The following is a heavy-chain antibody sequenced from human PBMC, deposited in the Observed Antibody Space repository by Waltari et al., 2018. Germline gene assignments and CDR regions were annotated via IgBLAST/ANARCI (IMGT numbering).Heavy chain of an antibody. CDR1: GYSISSGYY. Sequence: QVQLQESGPGVVKPSETLSLTCTVSGYSISSGYYWGWIRQPPGKGLEWIGSIYHSGSTYYNPSLKSRVTISVDTSKNQFSLKLSSVTAADTAVYYCARLTDFWSGYYDYWGQGTLVTVSS. CDR3: ARLTDFWSGYYDY. J-gene: IGHJ4*02. CDR2: IYHSGST. D-gene: IGHD3-3*01. V-gene: IGHV4-38-2*02.